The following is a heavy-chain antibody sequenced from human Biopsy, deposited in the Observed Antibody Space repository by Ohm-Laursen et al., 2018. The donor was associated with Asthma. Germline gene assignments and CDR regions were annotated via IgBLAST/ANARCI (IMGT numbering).Heavy chain of an antibody. CDR2: INPNSGGT. D-gene: IGHD6-13*01. V-gene: IGHV1-2*06. J-gene: IGHJ5*02. CDR1: GYTFIGCH. Sequence: ASVKVSCKTSGYTFIGCHIHWMRQAPGQGLEWMGRINPNSGGTNYAQKFQGGVTMTRDTSISTAYMEVSRLRSDDTAMYYCARGQKSAGDRWFDPWGQGTLVTVSS. CDR3: ARGQKSAGDRWFDP.